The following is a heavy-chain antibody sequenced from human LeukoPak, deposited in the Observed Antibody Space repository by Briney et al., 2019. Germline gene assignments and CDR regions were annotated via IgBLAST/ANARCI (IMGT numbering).Heavy chain of an antibody. Sequence: ASVKVCCKASGYTFTGYYMHWVRQAPGQGVEWMGWINPNSGGTNYAQKFQGRVTMTRDTSISTAYMELSRLRSDDTAVYYCARDRSTVVTQNWFDPWGQGTLVTVSS. V-gene: IGHV1-2*02. D-gene: IGHD4-23*01. CDR1: GYTFTGYY. J-gene: IGHJ5*02. CDR3: ARDRSTVVTQNWFDP. CDR2: INPNSGGT.